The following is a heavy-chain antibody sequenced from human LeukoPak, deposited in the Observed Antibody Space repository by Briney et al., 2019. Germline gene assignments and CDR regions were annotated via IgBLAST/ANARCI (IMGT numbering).Heavy chain of an antibody. J-gene: IGHJ1*01. D-gene: IGHD3-10*01. CDR3: AKVNTFFWLGESRRHFQH. CDR2: VSYDGSIK. V-gene: IGHV3-30*18. Sequence: GGSLRLSCAASGFSFSNFGVHWVRQAPGKGLEWVAIVSYDGSIKYYADSVQGRFIVSRDNSKRTLYLQMNSLTTEDTAVYYCAKVNTFFWLGESRRHFQHWGQGTLVTVSS. CDR1: GFSFSNFG.